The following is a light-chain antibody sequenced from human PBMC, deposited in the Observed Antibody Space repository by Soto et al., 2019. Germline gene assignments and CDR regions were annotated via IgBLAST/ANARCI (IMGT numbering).Light chain of an antibody. CDR2: DNS. CDR1: SSNIGAGFD. Sequence: QSVLTQPPSVSGAPGQRVTISCTGSSSNIGAGFDVHWYHQIAGTAPKLLIYDNSNRPSGVPDRFSGSKSGTSASLAITGLQAEDGTDYYCQSYDSRLSAVVFGGGTKVTVL. CDR3: QSYDSRLSAVV. J-gene: IGLJ2*01. V-gene: IGLV1-40*01.